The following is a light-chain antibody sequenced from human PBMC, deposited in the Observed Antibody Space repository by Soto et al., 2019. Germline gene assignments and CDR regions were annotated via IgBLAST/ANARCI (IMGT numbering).Light chain of an antibody. V-gene: IGKV3-15*01. CDR3: QQYNNWPPMYT. J-gene: IGKJ2*01. CDR1: QSVSSN. CDR2: GAS. Sequence: EIVMTQSPATLSVSPGERATLSCRASQSVSSNLAWYQQKPGQAPRLLIYGASTRATGIPARLSGSGSGTEFTLTISSLQSEDFAVYYCQQYNNWPPMYTFGQGTKVDLK.